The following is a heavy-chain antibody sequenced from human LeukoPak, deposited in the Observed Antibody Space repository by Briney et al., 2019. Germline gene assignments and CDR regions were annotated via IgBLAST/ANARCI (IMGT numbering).Heavy chain of an antibody. CDR2: ISYDGTNK. V-gene: IGHV3-30*14. D-gene: IGHD3-22*01. J-gene: IGHJ4*02. CDR3: AREGSSGYFDY. Sequence: GGSLRLSCAASGFTFSRYAMHWVRQTPGKGLEWVAIISYDGTNKYYADSVKGRFTISRDNSKNTLYLQMNSLRAEDTAVYYCAREGSSGYFDYWGQGTLVTVSS. CDR1: GFTFSRYA.